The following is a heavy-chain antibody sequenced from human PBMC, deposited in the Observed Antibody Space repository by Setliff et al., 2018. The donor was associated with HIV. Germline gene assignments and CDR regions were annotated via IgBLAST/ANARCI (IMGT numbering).Heavy chain of an antibody. CDR2: ISPNGNSM. CDR3: ARGQTSATLQFDH. V-gene: IGHV3-11*04. CDR1: GFTFSDYY. Sequence: LRLSCAASGFTFSDYYMTWIRQAPGKGLEWVSYISPNGNSMYYADSVKGRFTISRDNAKNSLFLQMNSLRAEDTAVYYCARGQTSATLQFDHWGQGTLVTVSS. D-gene: IGHD4-4*01. J-gene: IGHJ4*02.